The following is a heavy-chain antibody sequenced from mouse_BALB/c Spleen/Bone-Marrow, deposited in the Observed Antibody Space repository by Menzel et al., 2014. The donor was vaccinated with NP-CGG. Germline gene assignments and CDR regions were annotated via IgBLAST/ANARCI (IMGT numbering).Heavy chain of an antibody. CDR3: ARSTGTWDY. D-gene: IGHD4-1*02. CDR1: GYTFSSYW. J-gene: IGHJ2*01. CDR2: ILPGSGST. Sequence: VNLVESGAELMKPGASVKISCKATGYTFSSYWIEWVKQRPGHGLEWIGEILPGSGSTNYNEKYKGEATFTADTSSNTAYMQLSSLTSEDSAVYYCARSTGTWDYWGQGTTLTVSS. V-gene: IGHV1-9*01.